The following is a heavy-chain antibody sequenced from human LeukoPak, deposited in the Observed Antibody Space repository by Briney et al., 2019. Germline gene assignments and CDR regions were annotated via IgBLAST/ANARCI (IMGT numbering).Heavy chain of an antibody. J-gene: IGHJ4*02. D-gene: IGHD3-22*01. CDR3: ARVYYYDSSGYYTD. V-gene: IGHV4-61*05. CDR2: IYYSGST. CDR1: GGSISSSSYY. Sequence: SETLSLTCTVSGGSISSSSYYWGWIRQPPGKGLEWIGYIYYSGSTNYNPSLKSRVTISVDTSKNQFSLKLSSVTAADTAVYYCARVYYYDSSGYYTDWGQGTLVTVSS.